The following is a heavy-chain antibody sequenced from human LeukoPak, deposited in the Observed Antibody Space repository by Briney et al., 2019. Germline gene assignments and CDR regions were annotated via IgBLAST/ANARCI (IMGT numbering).Heavy chain of an antibody. CDR3: ARDVGSSWLSFDY. CDR1: GYSISSGYY. J-gene: IGHJ4*02. CDR2: IYHSGST. D-gene: IGHD6-13*01. Sequence: SETLSLTCTVSGYSISSGYYWGWIRQPPGKGLEWIGSIYHSGSTYYNPSLKSRVTISVDTSKNQFSLKLSSVTAADTAVYYCARDVGSSWLSFDYWGQGTLVTVSS. V-gene: IGHV4-38-2*02.